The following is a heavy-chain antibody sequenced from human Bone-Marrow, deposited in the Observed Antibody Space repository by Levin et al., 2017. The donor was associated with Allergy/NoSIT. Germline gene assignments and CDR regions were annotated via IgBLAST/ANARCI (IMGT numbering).Heavy chain of an antibody. CDR3: ARGGYNDAFDI. D-gene: IGHD5-24*01. Sequence: GGSLRLSCAVSGVTVSSTFMSWVRQAPGKGLEWVSIIYSGGSTYYADSVKGRFTISRDNSKNTLFLQMNSLGVEDTAVYYCARGGYNDAFDIWGQGTMVTVSS. CDR1: GVTVSSTF. J-gene: IGHJ3*02. V-gene: IGHV3-53*01. CDR2: IYSGGST.